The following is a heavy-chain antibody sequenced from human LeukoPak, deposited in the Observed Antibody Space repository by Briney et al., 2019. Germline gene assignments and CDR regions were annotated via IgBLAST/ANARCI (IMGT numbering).Heavy chain of an antibody. Sequence: GASVKVSCKASGYTFTSYDINWVRQATGQGLEWMGWMNPNSGNTGYAQKFQGRVTITRNTSISTAYMELSSLRSEDTAVYYCARGPPNYYDSSGYYFRWGQGTLVTVSS. CDR2: MNPNSGNT. V-gene: IGHV1-8*03. D-gene: IGHD3-22*01. J-gene: IGHJ4*02. CDR3: ARGPPNYYDSSGYYFR. CDR1: GYTFTSYD.